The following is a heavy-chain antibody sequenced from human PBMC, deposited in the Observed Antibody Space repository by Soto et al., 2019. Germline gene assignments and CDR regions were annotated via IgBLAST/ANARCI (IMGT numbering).Heavy chain of an antibody. CDR3: ARDRLPRYYDILTGYPSHFDY. Sequence: SQTLSLTCAISGDSVSSNSAAWNWIRQSPSRGLEWLGRTYYRSKWYNDYAVSVKSRITINPDTSKNQFSLQLNSVTPEDTAVYYCARDRLPRYYDILTGYPSHFDYWGQGTLVTVSS. J-gene: IGHJ4*02. D-gene: IGHD3-9*01. CDR1: GDSVSSNSAA. V-gene: IGHV6-1*01. CDR2: TYYRSKWYN.